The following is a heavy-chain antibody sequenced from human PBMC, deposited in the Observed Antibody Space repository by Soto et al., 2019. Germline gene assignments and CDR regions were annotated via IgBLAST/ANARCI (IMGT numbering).Heavy chain of an antibody. CDR2: IKQDGSEK. V-gene: IGHV3-7*03. CDR1: GFTFSSYW. J-gene: IGHJ5*02. D-gene: IGHD3-3*01. Sequence: GGSLRLSXAASGFTFSSYWMSWVRQAPGKGLEWVANIKQDGSEKYYVDSVKGRFTISRDNAKNSLYLQMNSLRAEDTAVYYCPRLQLRFLEWPEGWFDPWGQGTLVTVSS. CDR3: PRLQLRFLEWPEGWFDP.